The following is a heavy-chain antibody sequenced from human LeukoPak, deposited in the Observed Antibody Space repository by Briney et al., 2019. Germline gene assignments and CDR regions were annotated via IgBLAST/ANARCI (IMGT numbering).Heavy chain of an antibody. Sequence: SGGSLRLSCAASGFTFSIYSMTWVRQAPGKGLEWVSYISSSSSPIYYADSVKGRFTISRDNAKNTLYLQMNSLRVEDTGVYYCATGHPGNFDYWGQGTLVTVSS. CDR2: ISSSSSPI. V-gene: IGHV3-48*04. J-gene: IGHJ4*02. CDR3: ATGHPGNFDY. CDR1: GFTFSIYS.